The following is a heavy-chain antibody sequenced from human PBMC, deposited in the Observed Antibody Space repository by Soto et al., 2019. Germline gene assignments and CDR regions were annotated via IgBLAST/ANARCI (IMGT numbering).Heavy chain of an antibody. J-gene: IGHJ5*02. CDR2: IYHTGNA. V-gene: IGHV4-39*01. D-gene: IGHD3-22*01. CDR1: GDSISNSRFY. CDR3: ARDYFDSSDYTTNWFDP. Sequence: PSETLSLTCSVSGDSISNSRFYWAWIHQPPGEGLEWIGSIYHTGNAYYNPSLKSRVTIFVDTSKNQFSLKLTSVTAADTALYYCARDYFDSSDYTTNWFDPWGEGALVTVSS.